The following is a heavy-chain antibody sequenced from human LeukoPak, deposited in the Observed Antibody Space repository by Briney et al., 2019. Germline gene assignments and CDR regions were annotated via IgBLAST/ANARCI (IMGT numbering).Heavy chain of an antibody. V-gene: IGHV4-59*01. J-gene: IGHJ3*02. CDR3: ARVRQQVVHDAFDI. CDR2: IYYSGST. D-gene: IGHD6-13*01. CDR1: VGSLSSKY. Sequence: SETLSLTCPVSVGSLSSKYWGWIRQPPGKGLEWIGYIYYSGSTNYNPSLKSRVTISVDTSKNLFSLKLSSVTAADTAVYYCARVRQQVVHDAFDIWGQGTMVIVSS.